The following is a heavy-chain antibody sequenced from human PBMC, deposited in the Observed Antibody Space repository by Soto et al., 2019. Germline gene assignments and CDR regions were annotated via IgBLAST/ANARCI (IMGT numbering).Heavy chain of an antibody. CDR3: TRDFTWSEVY. J-gene: IGHJ4*02. V-gene: IGHV3-53*01. Sequence: GGSLRLSCAVSGFTVSYNYMNWVRQAPGKGLEWVSVIYRGGDTFYADSVKGRFTISRDNSKNTLYLQMNSLRDEDTAVYYCTRDFTWSEVYWGQGGQVTVSS. D-gene: IGHD3-3*01. CDR2: IYRGGDT. CDR1: GFTVSYNY.